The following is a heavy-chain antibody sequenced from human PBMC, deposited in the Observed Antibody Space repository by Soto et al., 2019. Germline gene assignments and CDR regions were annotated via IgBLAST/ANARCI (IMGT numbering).Heavy chain of an antibody. CDR2: ISGTGGST. D-gene: IGHD2-8*01. J-gene: IGHJ4*02. Sequence: EVHLLESGGGLVQPGGSLKMSCAASGFIFSSKSMSWVRQAPGKGLEWVSGISGTGGSTHYANSVKGRFTISRDNSRHTLYLQRNSLRGEDTAVYYCVKSTGDSCTTFHFASWGQGTRVTVSS. CDR1: GFIFSSKS. CDR3: VKSTGDSCTTFHFAS. V-gene: IGHV3-23*01.